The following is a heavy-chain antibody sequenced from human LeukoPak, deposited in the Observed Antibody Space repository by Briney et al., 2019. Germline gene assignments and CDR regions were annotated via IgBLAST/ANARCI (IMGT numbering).Heavy chain of an antibody. Sequence: PGGSLRLSCAASGFTFSSYAMSRVRQAPGKGLEWVSAISGSGGSTYYADSVKGRFTISRDNSKNTLYLQMNSLRAEDTAVYYCARLMFLWPPIYFDYWGQGTLVTVSS. CDR1: GFTFSSYA. J-gene: IGHJ4*02. V-gene: IGHV3-23*01. CDR3: ARLMFLWPPIYFDY. D-gene: IGHD2-8*01. CDR2: ISGSGGST.